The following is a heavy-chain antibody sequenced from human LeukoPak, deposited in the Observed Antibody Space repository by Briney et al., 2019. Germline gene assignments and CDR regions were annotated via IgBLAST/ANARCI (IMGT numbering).Heavy chain of an antibody. D-gene: IGHD3-9*01. J-gene: IGHJ4*02. CDR2: ISYDGSNK. CDR1: GFTFSSYG. V-gene: IGHV3-30*18. Sequence: GGSLRLSCAASGFTFSSYGMHWVRQAPGNGLEWVAVISYDGSNKYYADSVKGRFTIFRDNSKNTLYVQMNSLRAEDTAVYYCAKDPHYDILTGYYTYFDYWGQGTLVTVSS. CDR3: AKDPHYDILTGYYTYFDY.